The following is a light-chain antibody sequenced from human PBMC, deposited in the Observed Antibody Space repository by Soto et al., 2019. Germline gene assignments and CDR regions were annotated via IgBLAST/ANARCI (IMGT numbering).Light chain of an antibody. CDR3: CSYAGSSTHYV. V-gene: IGLV2-23*02. CDR2: EVT. Sequence: QSVVGQPGSVSGAPGQSIPLSCTGTRSDVWSYNLVSWYQQHPGKAPKLMIFEVTKRPSGVSSRFSGSKSDNTASLTISGLQTEDEADYYCCSYAGSSTHYVFGTGTKVTVL. CDR1: RSDVWSYNL. J-gene: IGLJ1*01.